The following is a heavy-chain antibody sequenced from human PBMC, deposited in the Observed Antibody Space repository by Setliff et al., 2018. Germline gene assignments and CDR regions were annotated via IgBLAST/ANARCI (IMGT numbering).Heavy chain of an antibody. CDR1: GFTFSTYR. Sequence: GGSLRLSCAASGFTFSTYRMHWVRQAPGKGLEWVAVIWDDGVKKYHADSVKGRFTISRDNSKNTLYLQMDSLKDEDTAVYYCARKVYELIAGSHYYVDLWGKGTTVTVSS. CDR3: ARKVYELIAGSHYYVDL. J-gene: IGHJ6*03. D-gene: IGHD3-10*01. V-gene: IGHV3-33*08. CDR2: IWDDGVKK.